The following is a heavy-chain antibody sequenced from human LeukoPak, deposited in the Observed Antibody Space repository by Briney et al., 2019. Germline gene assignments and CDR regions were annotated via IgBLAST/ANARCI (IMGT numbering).Heavy chain of an antibody. CDR1: GFTFGDYA. D-gene: IGHD3-3*01. CDR2: IRSKAYGGTT. CDR3: TRDPTSSYYDFWSGHPPAAFDI. V-gene: IGHV3-49*03. J-gene: IGHJ3*02. Sequence: GGSLRLSCTASGFTFGDYAMSWFRQAPGKGLEWVGFIRSKAYGGTTEYAASVKGRFTISRDDSKSIAYLQMNSLKTEDTAVYYCTRDPTSSYYDFWSGHPPAAFDIWGQGTMVTVSS.